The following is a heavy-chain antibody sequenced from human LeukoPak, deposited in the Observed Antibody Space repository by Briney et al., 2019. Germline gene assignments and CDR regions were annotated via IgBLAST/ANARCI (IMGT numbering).Heavy chain of an antibody. V-gene: IGHV4-34*01. CDR3: ARGVGLLRSNWFDP. CDR2: INHSGST. D-gene: IGHD3-10*02. Sequence: TSETLSLTCAVYGGSFSGYYWSWIRQPPGKGLEWIGEINHSGSTNYNPSLKSRVTISVDTSKNQFSLKLSSVTAADTAVYYCARGVGLLRSNWFDPWGQGTLVTVSS. J-gene: IGHJ5*02. CDR1: GGSFSGYY.